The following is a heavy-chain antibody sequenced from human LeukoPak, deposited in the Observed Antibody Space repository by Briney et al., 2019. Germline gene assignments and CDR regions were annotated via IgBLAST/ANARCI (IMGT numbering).Heavy chain of an antibody. V-gene: IGHV4-61*02. Sequence: SETLSLTRTVSGGSISSGSYYWSWIRQPAGKGLEWIGRIYTSGSTNYNPSLKSRVTISVDTSKNQFSLKLSSVTAADTAVYYCARDRYCTNGVCYTGYYYYYYMDVWGKGTAVTVSS. CDR1: GGSISSGSYY. D-gene: IGHD2-8*01. J-gene: IGHJ6*03. CDR3: ARDRYCTNGVCYTGYYYYYYMDV. CDR2: IYTSGST.